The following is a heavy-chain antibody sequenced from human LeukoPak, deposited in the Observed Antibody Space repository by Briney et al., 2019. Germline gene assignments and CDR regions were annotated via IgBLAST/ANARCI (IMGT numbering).Heavy chain of an antibody. CDR2: IFYSGNT. CDR3: ARSFSYYGSGSSRYWFDP. D-gene: IGHD3-10*01. V-gene: IGHV4-39*07. Sequence: KPSETLSLTCTVSGGSINSSSYYWGWIRQPPGKGLEWIGSIFYSGNTYDNPSLKSRVTISVDTSKNQFSLKLSSVTAADTAVYYCARSFSYYGSGSSRYWFDPWGQGTLVTVSS. CDR1: GGSINSSSYY. J-gene: IGHJ5*02.